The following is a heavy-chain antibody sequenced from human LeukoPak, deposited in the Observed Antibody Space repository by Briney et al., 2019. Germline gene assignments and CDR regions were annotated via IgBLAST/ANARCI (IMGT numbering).Heavy chain of an antibody. V-gene: IGHV3-11*01. CDR1: GFTFSDYY. CDR3: ARDSDVPGGSGSYLTYYYGMDV. D-gene: IGHD3-10*01. CDR2: ISSSGSTI. J-gene: IGHJ6*02. Sequence: GGSLRLSCAASGFTFSDYYMSWICQAPGKGLEWVSYISSSGSTIYYADSVKGRFTISRDNAKNSLYLQMNSLRAEDTAVYYCARDSDVPGGSGSYLTYYYGMDVWGQGTTVTVSS.